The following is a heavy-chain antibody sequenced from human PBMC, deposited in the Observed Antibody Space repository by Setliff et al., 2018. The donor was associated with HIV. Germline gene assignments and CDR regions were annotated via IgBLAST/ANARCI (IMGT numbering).Heavy chain of an antibody. V-gene: IGHV4-38-2*01. CDR1: GYSITNSYY. CDR3: ARIEGYAYGSNWFDP. D-gene: IGHD3-16*01. CDR2: FYHGGRT. J-gene: IGHJ5*02. Sequence: SETLSLTCAVSGYSITNSYYWGWIRQPPGKGLEWIGSFYHGGRTYYNPSLKGRVTISADTSENQLSLKLSSLTAADTAVYYCARIEGYAYGSNWFDPWGQGTLVTVSS.